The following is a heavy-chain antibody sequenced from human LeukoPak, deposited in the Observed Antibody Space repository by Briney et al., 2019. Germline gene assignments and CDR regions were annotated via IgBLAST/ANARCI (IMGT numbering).Heavy chain of an antibody. Sequence: ASVKVSCKASGYTFTSYDINWVRQATGQGLEWMGWMNPNSGNTGYAQKFQGRVTMTRNTSISTAYMGLSSLRSEDTAVYYCARGIMVRGVIYDYWGQGTLVTVSS. D-gene: IGHD3-10*01. CDR3: ARGIMVRGVIYDY. CDR1: GYTFTSYD. V-gene: IGHV1-8*01. J-gene: IGHJ4*02. CDR2: MNPNSGNT.